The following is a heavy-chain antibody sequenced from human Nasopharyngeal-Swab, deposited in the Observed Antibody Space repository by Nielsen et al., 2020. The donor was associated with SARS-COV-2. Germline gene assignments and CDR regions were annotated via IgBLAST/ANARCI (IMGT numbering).Heavy chain of an antibody. CDR3: AKDPRNTAMVNYFDY. D-gene: IGHD5-18*01. Sequence: GESLKISCAASGFTFSSYAMSWVRQAPGKGLEWVSAISGSGGSTYCADSVKGRFTISRDNSKNTLYLQMNSLRAEDTAVYYCAKDPRNTAMVNYFDYWGQGTLVTVSS. CDR1: GFTFSSYA. V-gene: IGHV3-23*01. J-gene: IGHJ4*02. CDR2: ISGSGGST.